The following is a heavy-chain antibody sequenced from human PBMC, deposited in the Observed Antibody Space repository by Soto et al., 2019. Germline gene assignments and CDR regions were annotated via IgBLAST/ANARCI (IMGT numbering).Heavy chain of an antibody. CDR1: GFPFCSFV. CDR3: ARDQPESRGYSDS. J-gene: IGHJ4*02. CDR2: IWNDGINE. D-gene: IGHD3-22*01. V-gene: IGHV3-33*01. Sequence: GGTLRLSCEASGFPFCSFVIHWDRQAPGKGLEWLAIIWNDGINEYYADSVKGRFTISRDNSKNTVYLQVSNLRAEDTAVYFCARDQPESRGYSDSWGQGTMVTVYS.